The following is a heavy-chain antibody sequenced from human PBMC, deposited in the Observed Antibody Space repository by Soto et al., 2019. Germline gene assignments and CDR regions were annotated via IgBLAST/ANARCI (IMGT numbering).Heavy chain of an antibody. Sequence: PSETLSLTCAVYGGSFSGYYWSWILQPPGKRLEWIGEINHSGSTNYNPSLKSRVTISVDTSKNQFSLKLSSVTAADTAVYYCARGHTRFLEWLANIYYYYGMDVWGQGTTVTVSS. J-gene: IGHJ6*02. V-gene: IGHV4-34*01. CDR3: ARGHTRFLEWLANIYYYYGMDV. D-gene: IGHD3-3*01. CDR1: GGSFSGYY. CDR2: INHSGST.